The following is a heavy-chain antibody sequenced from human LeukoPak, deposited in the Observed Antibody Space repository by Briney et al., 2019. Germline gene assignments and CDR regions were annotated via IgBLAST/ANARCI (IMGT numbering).Heavy chain of an antibody. CDR1: GRSISSSSYY. CDR2: IYYSGST. D-gene: IGHD3-10*01. J-gene: IGHJ5*02. Sequence: SETLSLTCTLSGRSISSSSYYWGWIRQPPGKGLEWIESIYYSGSTYYNPSLKSRVTISVDTSKNQFSLKLSSVTAADTAVYYCARGLLLWFGESSPHIWFDRWGQGTLVTVSS. V-gene: IGHV4-39*01. CDR3: ARGLLLWFGESSPHIWFDR.